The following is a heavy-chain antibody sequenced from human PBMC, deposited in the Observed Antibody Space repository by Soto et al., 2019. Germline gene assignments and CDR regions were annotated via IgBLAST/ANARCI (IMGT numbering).Heavy chain of an antibody. J-gene: IGHJ5*02. CDR1: GYTFTSYY. Sequence: ASVKVSCKASGYTFTSYYMHWLRQAPGPRLEWMGIINPSGGSTSYAQKFQGRVTMTRDTSTSTVYMELSSLRSEDTAVYYCARDLFRLAGTGWDWFDPWGQGTLVTVSS. D-gene: IGHD6-13*01. CDR2: INPSGGST. V-gene: IGHV1-46*01. CDR3: ARDLFRLAGTGWDWFDP.